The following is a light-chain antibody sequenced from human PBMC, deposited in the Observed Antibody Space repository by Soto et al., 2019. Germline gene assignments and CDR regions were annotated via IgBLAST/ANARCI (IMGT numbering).Light chain of an antibody. CDR1: QGISNY. CDR2: AAS. CDR3: PKYNSAPWT. Sequence: DIQMTQSPSSLSASVGDRVTITCRASQGISNYLDWYQPKPGKVPKLLIYAASTLQSGVTSRFSGSGSGTDFTLTISSLQPEDVATYYCPKYNSAPWTFCQGTKVEIK. V-gene: IGKV1-27*01. J-gene: IGKJ1*01.